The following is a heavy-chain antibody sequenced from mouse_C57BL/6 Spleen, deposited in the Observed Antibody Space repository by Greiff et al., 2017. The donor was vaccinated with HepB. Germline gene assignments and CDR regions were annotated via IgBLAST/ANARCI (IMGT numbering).Heavy chain of an antibody. CDR1: GYTFTSYW. CDR3: ARGSPCFDY. Sequence: VQLQQPGAELVMPGASVKLSCKASGYTFTSYWMHWVKQRPGQGLEWIGEIDPSDSYTNYNQKFKGKSTLTVDKSSSTAYMQLSSLTSEDSAVYYCARGSPCFDYWGQGTTLTVSS. CDR2: IDPSDSYT. J-gene: IGHJ2*01. V-gene: IGHV1-69*01.